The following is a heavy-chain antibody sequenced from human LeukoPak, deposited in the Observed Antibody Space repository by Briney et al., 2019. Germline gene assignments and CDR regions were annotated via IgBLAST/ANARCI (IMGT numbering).Heavy chain of an antibody. CDR1: GGSISSSSYY. Sequence: PSETLSLTCTVSGGSISSSSYYWGWIRQPPGKGLEWIGSIYYSGSTYYNPSLKSRVTISVDTSKNQFSLKLSSVTAADTAVYYCARHESIVVVVAARGFDSWGQGTLVTVSS. J-gene: IGHJ4*02. V-gene: IGHV4-39*01. D-gene: IGHD2-15*01. CDR2: IYYSGST. CDR3: ARHESIVVVVAARGFDS.